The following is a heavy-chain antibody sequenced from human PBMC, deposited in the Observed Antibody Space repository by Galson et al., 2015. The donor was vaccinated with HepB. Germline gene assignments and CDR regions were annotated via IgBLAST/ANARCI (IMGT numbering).Heavy chain of an antibody. CDR3: ARMFIPHHSYGSGTYYRIKYYAMDV. CDR2: IDWDNDK. V-gene: IGHV2-70*11. CDR1: GFSLSTNGMC. Sequence: PALVKPTQTLTLTCTFSGFSLSTNGMCVSWIRQPPGKALEWLARIDWDNDKYYSTSLKTRLTISKDTSKNQVVLTLTNVDPVDTGTYCCARMFIPHHSYGSGTYYRIKYYAMDVWGQGTTVTVSS. J-gene: IGHJ6*02. D-gene: IGHD3-10*01.